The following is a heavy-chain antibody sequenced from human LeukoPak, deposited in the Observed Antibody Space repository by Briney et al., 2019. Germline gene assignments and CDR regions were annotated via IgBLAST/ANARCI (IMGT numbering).Heavy chain of an antibody. V-gene: IGHV1-8*03. D-gene: IGHD6-13*01. J-gene: IGHJ5*02. Sequence: ASVKVSCKASGYTFTSYDINWVRQATGQGLEWMGWMNLNSGNTGYAQKFQGRVTITRNASISTAYMELSSLRSEDTAVYYCARGPFIAAAAEKLGWFDPWGQGTLVSVSS. CDR2: MNLNSGNT. CDR3: ARGPFIAAAAEKLGWFDP. CDR1: GYTFTSYD.